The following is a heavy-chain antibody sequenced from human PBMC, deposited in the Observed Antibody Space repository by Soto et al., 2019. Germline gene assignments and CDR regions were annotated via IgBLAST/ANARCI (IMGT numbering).Heavy chain of an antibody. CDR2: ISYDGSNK. V-gene: IGHV3-30*18. Sequence: GESLKISCAASGFTFSSYGMHWVRQAQGKGLEWVAVISYDGSNKYYADSVKGRFTISRDNSKNTLYLQMNSLRAEDTAVYFCANPDSCGWPEDAFDIWGQGTMVTVSS. D-gene: IGHD6-19*01. J-gene: IGHJ3*02. CDR1: GFTFSSYG. CDR3: ANPDSCGWPEDAFDI.